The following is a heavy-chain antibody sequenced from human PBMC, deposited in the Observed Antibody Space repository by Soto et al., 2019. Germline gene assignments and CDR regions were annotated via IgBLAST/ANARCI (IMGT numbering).Heavy chain of an antibody. CDR2: IDPSDSYT. V-gene: IGHV5-10-1*01. J-gene: IGHJ6*02. CDR3: GLKSGSPGDYYAGMDV. CDR1: GYTFSAYW. Sequence: PGESLKISCKGSGYTFSAYWITWVRQMTGEGLEWMGRIDPSDSYTNYGPSFQGHVTFSADKSISTAYLQWDSLKASDTAMYYCGLKSGSPGDYYAGMDVWGQGTTVTVSS. D-gene: IGHD1-26*01.